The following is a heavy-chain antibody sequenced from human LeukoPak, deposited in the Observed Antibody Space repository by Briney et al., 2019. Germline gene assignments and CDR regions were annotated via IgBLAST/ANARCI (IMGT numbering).Heavy chain of an antibody. Sequence: PGGSLRLSCAASGFSFSASWITWVRQAPGSGLEWVASIKPDGSEGYYVDSVKGRFTISRDNAKNSLYLQMNSLRAEDTAVYHCTTQYSSLSFAWGQGTLVTVSS. V-gene: IGHV3-7*01. CDR3: TTQYSSLSFA. J-gene: IGHJ5*02. D-gene: IGHD6-6*01. CDR2: IKPDGSEG. CDR1: GFSFSASW.